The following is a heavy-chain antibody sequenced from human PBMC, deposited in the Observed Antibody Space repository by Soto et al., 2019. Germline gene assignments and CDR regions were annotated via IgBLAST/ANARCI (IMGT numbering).Heavy chain of an antibody. J-gene: IGHJ4*02. CDR2: INSDGTST. Sequence: EVQLVESGGGLVQPGGSLRLSCAASGFTFSSHWMHWVRQAPGKGLVWVSRINSDGTSTNYADSVKGRFTISRDNAKNTLYLQMNSLRGEYTAVYHCASPYTATIHNGLNSWGQGTLVTVSS. CDR3: ASPYTATIHNGLNS. D-gene: IGHD5-12*01. V-gene: IGHV3-74*01. CDR1: GFTFSSHW.